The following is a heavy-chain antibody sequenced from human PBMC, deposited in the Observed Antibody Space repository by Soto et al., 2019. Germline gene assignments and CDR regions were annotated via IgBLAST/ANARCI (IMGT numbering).Heavy chain of an antibody. CDR1: GYSLTDYY. CDR2: INPNTGGR. Sequence: ASVKVSCKASGYSLTDYYIHWVRQAPGQGLEWMGWINPNTGGRNYARKFRDRVTMTRDTSISTAYMELNRLIYDDAAIYYCTRTPGYGGFYGMDVWGQGTTVTVSS. CDR3: TRTPGYGGFYGMDV. V-gene: IGHV1-2*02. D-gene: IGHD4-17*01. J-gene: IGHJ6*02.